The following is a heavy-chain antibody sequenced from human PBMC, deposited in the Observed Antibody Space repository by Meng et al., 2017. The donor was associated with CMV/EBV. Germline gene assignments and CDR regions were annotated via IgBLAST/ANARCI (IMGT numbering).Heavy chain of an antibody. D-gene: IGHD3-16*01. J-gene: IGHJ4*02. CDR3: ARDFGVGATEN. V-gene: IGHV4-39*07. Sequence: SETLSLTCTVSGGSISSNGHYWAWIRQPPGKGLEWIGSIHYSGSTYHTPSLRSRVTISIDTSKNQFSLNLHSVTAADTAIYYCARDFGVGATENWGQGMLVTVSS. CDR2: IHYSGST. CDR1: GGSISSNGHY.